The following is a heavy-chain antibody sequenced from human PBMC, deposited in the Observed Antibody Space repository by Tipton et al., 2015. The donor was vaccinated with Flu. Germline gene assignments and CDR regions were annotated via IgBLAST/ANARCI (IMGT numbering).Heavy chain of an antibody. D-gene: IGHD3-22*01. J-gene: IGHJ3*02. Sequence: SLRLSCAASGFTFSSYAMSWVRQAPGKGLEWVSAISGSGGSTYYADSVKGRFTISRDNSKNTLYLQMNSLRAEDTAVYYCAKVAGFNTMIVVVITSWAFDIWGQGTMVTVSS. CDR1: GFTFSSYA. CDR3: AKVAGFNTMIVVVITSWAFDI. CDR2: ISGSGGST. V-gene: IGHV3-23*01.